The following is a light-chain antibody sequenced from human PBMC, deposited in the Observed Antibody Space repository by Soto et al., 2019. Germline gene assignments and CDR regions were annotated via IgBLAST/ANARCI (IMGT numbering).Light chain of an antibody. CDR2: DNN. CDR3: GTWASSQSAWV. V-gene: IGLV1-51*01. Sequence: QSVLTQPPSVSAAPGQKVTISCSGSSSNIGNNYVSWYQHLPGTAPKLLIYDNNKRPSGIPDRFSGSKSGTSATLGITGLQTGGEADYYCGTWASSQSAWVFGGATKLTVL. CDR1: SSNIGNNY. J-gene: IGLJ3*02.